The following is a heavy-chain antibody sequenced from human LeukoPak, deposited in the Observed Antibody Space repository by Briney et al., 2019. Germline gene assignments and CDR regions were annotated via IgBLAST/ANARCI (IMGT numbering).Heavy chain of an antibody. V-gene: IGHV3-11*04. Sequence: PGGSLRLSCAASGFTFSDYNMRWIRQAPGKGLEWVSSISRSGSTKYYADSVKGRFTISRDNSKNTLYLQMNSLRAEDTAVYYCAKADYGDPNWDYWGQGTLVTVSS. CDR2: ISRSGSTK. J-gene: IGHJ4*02. CDR3: AKADYGDPNWDY. D-gene: IGHD4-17*01. CDR1: GFTFSDYN.